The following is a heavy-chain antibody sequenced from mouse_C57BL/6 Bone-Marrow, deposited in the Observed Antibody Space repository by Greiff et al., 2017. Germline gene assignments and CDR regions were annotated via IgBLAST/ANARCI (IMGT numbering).Heavy chain of an antibody. J-gene: IGHJ2*01. D-gene: IGHD1-1*01. V-gene: IGHV5-12*01. CDR1: GFTFSDYY. CDR2: ISNGGGST. Sequence: DVMLVESGGGLVQPGGSLKLSCAASGFTFSDYYMYWVRQTPEKRLEWVAYISNGGGSTYYPDTVKGRFTISRDNAKNTLYLQMSRLKSEDTAMYYCARHSWVFDYWGQGTTLTVSS. CDR3: ARHSWVFDY.